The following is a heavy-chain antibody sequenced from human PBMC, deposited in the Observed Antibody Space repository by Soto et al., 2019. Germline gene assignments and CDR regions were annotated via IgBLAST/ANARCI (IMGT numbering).Heavy chain of an antibody. CDR1: GFTFSSYG. J-gene: IGHJ6*02. CDR2: IWYDGSNK. V-gene: IGHV3-33*01. Sequence: GGSLRLSCAASGFTFSSYGMHWVRQAPGKGLEWVAVIWYDGSNKYYADSVKGRFTISRDNSKNTLYLQMNSLRAEDTAVYYCARAASGSSLDYYYGMDVWGQGTTVTVSS. D-gene: IGHD1-26*01. CDR3: ARAASGSSLDYYYGMDV.